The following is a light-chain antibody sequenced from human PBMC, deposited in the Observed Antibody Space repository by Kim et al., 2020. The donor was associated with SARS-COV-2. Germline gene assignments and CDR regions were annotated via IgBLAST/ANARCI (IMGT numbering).Light chain of an antibody. J-gene: IGKJ1*01. Sequence: DIQMTQSPSSLSASLVDRVTITCRASQEVNIFLAWYQQKPGKVPRLLIYVASALQTGVPSSFSGSGSGTDFTLTISTLQPEDAATYYCQKDNGAPWTFGQGTKVDIK. V-gene: IGKV1-27*01. CDR3: QKDNGAPWT. CDR2: VAS. CDR1: QEVNIF.